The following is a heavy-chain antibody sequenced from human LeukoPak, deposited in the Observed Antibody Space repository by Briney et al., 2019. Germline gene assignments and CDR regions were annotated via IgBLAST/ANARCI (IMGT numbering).Heavy chain of an antibody. CDR2: IYSGGST. CDR3: AGSTTVAYY. J-gene: IGHJ4*02. CDR1: GFTFSSYY. V-gene: IGHV3-53*01. D-gene: IGHD4-23*01. Sequence: PGGSLRLSCAASGFTFSSYYMNWVRQAPGKGLEWVSVIYSGGSTSSADSVKGRFTISRDNSKNTLYLQMNSLRAEDTAVYYCAGSTTVAYYWGQGTLVTVSS.